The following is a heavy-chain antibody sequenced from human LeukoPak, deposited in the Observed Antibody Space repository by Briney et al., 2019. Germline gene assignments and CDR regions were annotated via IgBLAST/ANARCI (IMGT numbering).Heavy chain of an antibody. J-gene: IGHJ3*02. CDR2: INPNSGGT. CDR1: GYTFTGYY. V-gene: IGHV1-2*02. D-gene: IGHD5-24*01. Sequence: ASVTVSCKASGYTFTGYYMHWVRQAPGQGLEWMGWINPNSGGTNYAQKFQGRVTMTRDTSISTAYMELSRLRSDDTAVYYCARVAMATTTDAFDIWGQGTMVTVSS. CDR3: ARVAMATTTDAFDI.